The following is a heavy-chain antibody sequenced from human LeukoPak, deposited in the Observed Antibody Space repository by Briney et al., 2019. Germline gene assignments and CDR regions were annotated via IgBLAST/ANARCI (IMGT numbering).Heavy chain of an antibody. V-gene: IGHV1-24*01. CDR2: FDPEDGET. CDR1: GYTLTELS. J-gene: IGHJ4*02. CDR3: ATGIRCSNTSCSIYDY. Sequence: ASVKVSCKVSGYTLTELSMHWVRQAPGKGLEWMGGFDPEDGETIYAQKFQGRVTMTEDTSTDTAYMELSSLRSEDTAVYYCATGIRCSNTSCSIYDYWGQGTLVTVSS. D-gene: IGHD2-2*01.